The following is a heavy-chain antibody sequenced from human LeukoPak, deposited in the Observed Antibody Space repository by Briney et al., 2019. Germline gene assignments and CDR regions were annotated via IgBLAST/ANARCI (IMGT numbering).Heavy chain of an antibody. CDR1: GYIFPHYY. J-gene: IGHJ4*02. V-gene: IGHV1-69-2*01. CDR3: AIYPPRYDSSGYFSGGMNY. D-gene: IGHD3-22*01. CDR2: IDPEDGET. Sequence: VNVSLKVSGYIFPHYYMHGVQQAPGKGLEWMGLIDPEDGETINVEKFQGRVTITADTSTDTAYMELSSLRSEDTAVYYCAIYPPRYDSSGYFSGGMNYWGQGTLVTVSS.